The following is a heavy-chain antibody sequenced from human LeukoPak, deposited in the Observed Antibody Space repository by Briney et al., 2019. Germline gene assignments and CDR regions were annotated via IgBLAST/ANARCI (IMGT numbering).Heavy chain of an antibody. CDR1: GGSISSGGYY. CDR3: ARADAEQQLTTFDY. J-gene: IGHJ4*02. CDR2: IYYSGST. D-gene: IGHD6-13*01. Sequence: PSEALSLTCTVSGGSISSGGYYWSWIHQHPGKGLEWIGYIYYSGSTYYNPSLKSRVTISVDTSKNQFSLKLSSVTAADTAVYYCARADAEQQLTTFDYWGQGTLVTVSS. V-gene: IGHV4-31*03.